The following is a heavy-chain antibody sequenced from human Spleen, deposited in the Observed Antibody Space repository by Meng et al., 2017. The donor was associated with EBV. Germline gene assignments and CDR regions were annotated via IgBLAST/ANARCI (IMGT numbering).Heavy chain of an antibody. V-gene: IGHV3-74*01. CDR1: GFPFSRYW. CDR3: SRDLAGADDY. D-gene: IGHD1-14*01. Sequence: EVWLVVSGGGLVQPGGALILSCEASGFPFSRYWMHWVRQAPGQGLMWVSRLNEDGGVTDYADSAKGRFTISREHARNTLYLQMNNLRAEDTATYFCSRDLAGADDYWGQGTLVTVSS. J-gene: IGHJ4*02. CDR2: LNEDGGVT.